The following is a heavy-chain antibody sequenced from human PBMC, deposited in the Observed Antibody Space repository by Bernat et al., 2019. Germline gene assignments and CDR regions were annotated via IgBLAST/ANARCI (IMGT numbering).Heavy chain of an antibody. J-gene: IGHJ4*02. D-gene: IGHD6-19*01. CDR3: IMVAGTDGYFDY. Sequence: QLQLQESGPGPVKPSETLSLTCTVSGGSISSSSYYWGWIRQPPGKGLEWIGSIYYSGSTYYNPSLKSRVTISVDTSKNQFSLKLSSVTAADTAVYYCIMVAGTDGYFDYWGQGTLVTVSS. V-gene: IGHV4-39*01. CDR2: IYYSGST. CDR1: GGSISSSSYY.